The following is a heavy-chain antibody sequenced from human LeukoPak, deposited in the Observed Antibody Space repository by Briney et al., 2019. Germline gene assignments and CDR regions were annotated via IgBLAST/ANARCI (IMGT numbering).Heavy chain of an antibody. CDR2: IYYSGST. CDR1: GGSISSYY. D-gene: IGHD5-18*01. Sequence: SETLSLTCTVSGGSISSYYWSWIRQPPGKGLEWIGTIYYSGSTYCNPSLKSRVTISGDTSKNQFSLKLRSVTAADTAVYYCARDIAMEYFDYWGQGTLVTVSS. CDR3: ARDIAMEYFDY. J-gene: IGHJ4*02. V-gene: IGHV4-59*04.